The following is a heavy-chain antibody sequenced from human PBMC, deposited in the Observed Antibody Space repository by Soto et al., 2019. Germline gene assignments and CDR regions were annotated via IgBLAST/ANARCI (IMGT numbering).Heavy chain of an antibody. CDR3: TTQYFYDSSGSLLN. V-gene: IGHV3-15*01. J-gene: IGHJ4*02. Sequence: GGSLRLSCAVSGFTFSNAWITWVRQAPGKGLEWVGRIKSKTDGGTTDYAAPVKGRFTISGDDSKNTLYLQMNSLKTEDTAVYYCTTQYFYDSSGSLLNWGQGTLVTVSS. CDR1: GFTFSNAW. CDR2: IKSKTDGGTT. D-gene: IGHD3-22*01.